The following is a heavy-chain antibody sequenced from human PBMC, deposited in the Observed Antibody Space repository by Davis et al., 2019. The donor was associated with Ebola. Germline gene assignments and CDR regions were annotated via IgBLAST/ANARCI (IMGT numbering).Heavy chain of an antibody. J-gene: IGHJ6*02. D-gene: IGHD2-2*01. CDR3: ARISYVYCSSTSCYSLYGMDV. CDR2: IDWDDDK. V-gene: IGHV2-70*01. CDR1: GFSLSTSGMC. Sequence: SGPTLVKPTQTLTLTCTFSGFSLSTSGMCVSWIRQPPGKALEWLALIDWDDDKYYSTSLKTRLTISKDTSKNQVVLTMTNMDPVDTATYYCARISYVYCSSTSCYSLYGMDVWGQGTTVTVSS.